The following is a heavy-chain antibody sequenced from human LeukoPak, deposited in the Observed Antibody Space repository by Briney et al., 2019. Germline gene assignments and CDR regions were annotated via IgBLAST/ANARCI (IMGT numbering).Heavy chain of an antibody. Sequence: PGGSLRLSCAASGFTFSSYAMIWVRQAPGKGREGVSAMSCIGGSTYCADSVKGRFTISRDNSKTTLYLQINSLRAEDTAVYYCGSTPGIVAAVWFGDAFDIWGQGTMVTVSS. V-gene: IGHV3-23*01. CDR1: GFTFSSYA. CDR2: MSCIGGST. J-gene: IGHJ3*02. D-gene: IGHD6-13*01. CDR3: GSTPGIVAAVWFGDAFDI.